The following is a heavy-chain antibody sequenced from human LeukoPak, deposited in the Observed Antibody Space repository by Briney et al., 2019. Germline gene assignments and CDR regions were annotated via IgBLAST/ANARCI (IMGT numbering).Heavy chain of an antibody. CDR1: GYTFTSYD. V-gene: IGHV1-8*01. J-gene: IGHJ4*02. CDR2: MNPNSGNT. CDR3: TASVAYYNASAYYPFDY. Sequence: PEASVKVSCKASGYTFTSYDINWVRQATGQGLEWMGWMNPNSGNTGYAQKFQGRVTMTRTPSISTAYMELSSLEPDDTAVYCCTASVAYYNASAYYPFDYWGQGTLVTVSS. D-gene: IGHD3-22*01.